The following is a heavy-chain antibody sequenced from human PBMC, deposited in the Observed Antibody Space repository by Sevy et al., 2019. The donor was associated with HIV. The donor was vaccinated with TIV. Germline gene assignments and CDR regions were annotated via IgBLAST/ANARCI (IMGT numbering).Heavy chain of an antibody. CDR3: ARDGGGGTTNSGMDV. CDR1: GYTFTGDY. CDR2: VYPHSGGT. D-gene: IGHD1-7*01. J-gene: IGHJ6*02. V-gene: IGHV1-2*06. Sequence: ASVKVSCKASGYTFTGDYLHWVRQAPGQGLEWMGRVYPHSGGTNYAQKFQGRVTMTRDTSISTAYRELSRLRSDDTAVYYCARDGGGGTTNSGMDVWGQGTTVTVSS.